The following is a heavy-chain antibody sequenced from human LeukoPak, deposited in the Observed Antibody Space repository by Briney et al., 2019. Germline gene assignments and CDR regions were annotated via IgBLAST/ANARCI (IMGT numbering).Heavy chain of an antibody. CDR3: ARDREGYYGSGSIFDY. D-gene: IGHD3-10*01. Sequence: SQTLSLTCTVSGGSISSGGYYWSWIRQHPGKGPEWIGYIYYSGSTYYNPSLKSRVTISVDTSKNQFSLKLSSVTAADTAVYYCARDREGYYGSGSIFDYWGQGTLVTVSS. CDR2: IYYSGST. V-gene: IGHV4-31*03. CDR1: GGSISSGGYY. J-gene: IGHJ4*02.